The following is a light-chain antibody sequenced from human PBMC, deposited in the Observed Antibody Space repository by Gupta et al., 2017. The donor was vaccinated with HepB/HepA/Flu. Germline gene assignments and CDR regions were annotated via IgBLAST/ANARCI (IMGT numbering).Light chain of an antibody. CDR2: YAS. J-gene: IGKJ5*01. CDR3: HQSSSLPQT. V-gene: IGKV6D-21*02. Sequence: EIVLTQSPYFQSVTPKEKVTITCRASQSIGSSLHWYQQKPDQSPKLLIKYASQYISGVPSRFSGSGSGTDFTLTINSLEAEDAAEYYCHQSSSLPQTFGQGTRLKIK. CDR1: QSIGSS.